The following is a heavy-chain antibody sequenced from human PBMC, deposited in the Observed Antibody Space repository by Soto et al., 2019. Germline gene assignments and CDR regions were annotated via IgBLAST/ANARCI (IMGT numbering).Heavy chain of an antibody. Sequence: SVKVSCKASGGTFSSYAISWVRQAPGQGLEWMGGIIPIFGTANYAQKFQGRVTITADKSTSTAYMELSSLRSGDTAVYYCARHYYDSSGSPYYFDYWGQGTLVTVSS. CDR2: IIPIFGTA. D-gene: IGHD3-22*01. CDR1: GGTFSSYA. V-gene: IGHV1-69*06. J-gene: IGHJ4*02. CDR3: ARHYYDSSGSPYYFDY.